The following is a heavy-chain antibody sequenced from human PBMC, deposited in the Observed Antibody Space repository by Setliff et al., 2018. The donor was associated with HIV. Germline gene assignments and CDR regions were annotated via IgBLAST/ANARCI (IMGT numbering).Heavy chain of an antibody. J-gene: IGHJ6*03. D-gene: IGHD2-21*02. V-gene: IGHV1-69*13. CDR1: GGSFTRNA. Sequence: SVKVSCKASGGSFTRNAVSWVRQAPGHGLEWMGGISPVFGTANYAQKFQGRVTVTADESTSTAYMELSGLASEDTAMYYCARGVGYCAGDCYSTYYYDYMDVWGKGTTVTVSS. CDR3: ARGVGYCAGDCYSTYYYDYMDV. CDR2: ISPVFGTA.